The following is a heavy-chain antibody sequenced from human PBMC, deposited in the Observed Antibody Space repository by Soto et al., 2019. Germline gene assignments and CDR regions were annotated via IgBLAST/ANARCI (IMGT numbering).Heavy chain of an antibody. CDR3: AHTIYSDFDWLHLDAFAS. V-gene: IGHV2-5*02. D-gene: IGHD3-9*01. CDR2: IYWDDDK. Sequence: ESGPTLVNPTQTLTLTCTFSGFSLSTSGGGVGWIRQPPGKALEWLALIYWDDDKRYSPSLKSRLTITKDTSKNQVVLTMTNMEPVDTATYYCAHTIYSDFDWLHLDAFASCSQGTIVTVSS. CDR1: GFSLSTSGGG. J-gene: IGHJ3*02.